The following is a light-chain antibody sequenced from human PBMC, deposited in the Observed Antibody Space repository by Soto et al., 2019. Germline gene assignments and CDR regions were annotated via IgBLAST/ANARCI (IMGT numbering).Light chain of an antibody. CDR2: YSS. Sequence: EIVMTQSPATLSVSPGERATLSCRASQSISSNLAWYQQKPGQAPRLLIYYSSTRATGVPVRFSGSGSGTEFTLTISSLQSEDVAIYYCQQYNNWPPWTFGQGTKVAIK. J-gene: IGKJ1*01. V-gene: IGKV3-15*01. CDR1: QSISSN. CDR3: QQYNNWPPWT.